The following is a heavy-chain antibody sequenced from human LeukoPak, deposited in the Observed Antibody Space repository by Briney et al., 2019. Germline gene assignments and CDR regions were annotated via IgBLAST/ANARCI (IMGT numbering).Heavy chain of an antibody. J-gene: IGHJ4*02. Sequence: SQTLSLTCTVSGGFISSGGYYWSWIRQHPGKGLEWIGYINYSGSTYYNPSLKSRITISVDTSKNQFSLKLSSVTAADTAVYYCARTKRYNYDPFDYWGQGTLVTVSS. CDR3: ARTKRYNYDPFDY. V-gene: IGHV4-31*03. CDR2: INYSGST. CDR1: GGFISSGGYY. D-gene: IGHD5-18*01.